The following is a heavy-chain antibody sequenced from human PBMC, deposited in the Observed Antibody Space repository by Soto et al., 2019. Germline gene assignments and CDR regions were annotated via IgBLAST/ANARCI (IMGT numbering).Heavy chain of an antibody. Sequence: PGGSLRLSCAASGFTFINAWMSCVRQASRKGMEWVRCITSKSEGGTPYYSAPGICRFIISRDDTRNTLYLQMNSLITADTAVYYCTTDPDDDYESRCYPWAFDVWGDGTKVTVTS. J-gene: IGHJ3*01. D-gene: IGHD3-22*01. V-gene: IGHV3-15*01. CDR1: GFTFINAW. CDR3: TTDPDDDYESRCYPWAFDV. CDR2: ITSKSEGGTP.